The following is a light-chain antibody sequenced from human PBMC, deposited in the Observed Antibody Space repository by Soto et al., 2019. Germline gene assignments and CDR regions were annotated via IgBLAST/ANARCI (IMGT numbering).Light chain of an antibody. CDR1: SSDIGGYNF. CDR3: SSYITSTTPYV. V-gene: IGLV2-14*03. CDR2: GVS. J-gene: IGLJ1*01. Sequence: QCVLTQPASVSGSPGQSITISCTGTSSDIGGYNFVSWYQHHPGKAPRPMIFGVSDRPSGVSDRFSGSKSGNTASLTISGLQADDDADYYCSSYITSTTPYVFGTGTKVTVL.